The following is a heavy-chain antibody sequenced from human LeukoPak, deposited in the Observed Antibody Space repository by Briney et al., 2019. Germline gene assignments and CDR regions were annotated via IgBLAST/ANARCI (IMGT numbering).Heavy chain of an antibody. Sequence: SETLSLTCTVSGGSISSYYWSWIRQPPGKGLEWIGEINHSGSTNYNPSLKSRVTISVDTSKNQFSLKLSSVTAADTAVYYCARGLYDILTGYYYGPGGFDYWGQGTLVTVSS. CDR3: ARGLYDILTGYYYGPGGFDY. V-gene: IGHV4-34*01. D-gene: IGHD3-9*01. CDR1: GGSISSYY. J-gene: IGHJ4*02. CDR2: INHSGST.